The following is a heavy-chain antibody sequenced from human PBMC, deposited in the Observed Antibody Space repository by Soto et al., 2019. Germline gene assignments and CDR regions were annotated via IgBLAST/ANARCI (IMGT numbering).Heavy chain of an antibody. V-gene: IGHV3-15*01. CDR1: GFTFSNAW. Sequence: PGESLKISCAASGFTFSNAWMSWVRQAPGKGLEWVGRIKSKTDGGATDYAAPVKGRFTISRDDSKNTLYLQMNSLKTEDTAVYYCTTETFYSSSSGRDYWGQGTLVTVSS. D-gene: IGHD6-6*01. J-gene: IGHJ4*02. CDR2: IKSKTDGGAT. CDR3: TTETFYSSSSGRDY.